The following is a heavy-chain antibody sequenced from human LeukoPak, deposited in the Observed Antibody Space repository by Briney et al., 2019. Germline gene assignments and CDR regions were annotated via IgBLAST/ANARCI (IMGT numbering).Heavy chain of an antibody. D-gene: IGHD3-22*01. CDR2: ISAYNGNT. J-gene: IGHJ4*02. CDR1: GYTFTSYG. CDR3: ARGGYDSSGYPRGREAFWDY. V-gene: IGHV1-18*01. Sequence: ASVKVSCKASGYTFTSYGISWVRQAPGQGLEWMGWISAYNGNTNYAQKLQGRVTMTTDTSTSTAYMELRSLRPDDTAVYYCARGGYDSSGYPRGREAFWDYWGQGTLVTVSS.